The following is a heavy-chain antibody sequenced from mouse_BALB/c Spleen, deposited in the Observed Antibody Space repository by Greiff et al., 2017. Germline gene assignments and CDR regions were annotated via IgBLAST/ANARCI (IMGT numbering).Heavy chain of an antibody. J-gene: IGHJ2*01. CDR1: GYTFTDYA. CDR3: ARKQGDWEGVYFDY. V-gene: IGHV1S137*01. CDR2: ISTYYGDA. D-gene: IGHD4-1*01. Sequence: QVQLQQSGAELVRPGVSVKISCKGSGYTFTDYAMHWVKQSHAKSLEWIGVISTYYGDASYNQKFKGKATMTVDKSSSTAYMELARLTSEDSAIYYCARKQGDWEGVYFDYWGQGTTLTVSS.